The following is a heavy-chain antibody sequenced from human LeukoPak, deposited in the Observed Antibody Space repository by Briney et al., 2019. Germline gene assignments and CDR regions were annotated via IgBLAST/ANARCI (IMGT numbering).Heavy chain of an antibody. CDR1: GDSVSSNSAA. CDR2: TYYRSGWYN. J-gene: IGHJ4*02. D-gene: IGHD2-2*01. V-gene: IGHV6-1*01. Sequence: SQTLSLTCAISGDSVSSNSAAWGWIRQSPSRGLEWLGRTYYRSGWYNDYALSVESRITISPVTSKNQVSLQLTSVTPEDTAVYYCSRELARGPADYWGAGTLVTVSS. CDR3: SRELARGPADY.